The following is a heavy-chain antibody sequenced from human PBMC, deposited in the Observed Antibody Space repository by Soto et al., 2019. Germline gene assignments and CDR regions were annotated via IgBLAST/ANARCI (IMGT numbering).Heavy chain of an antibody. D-gene: IGHD5-12*01. CDR2: IWYDGSNK. V-gene: IGHV3-33*01. J-gene: IGHJ6*03. CDR3: ARRYSGYDYYYYYYMDV. CDR1: GFTFSSYG. Sequence: PGGSLRLSCAASGFTFSSYGMHWVRQAPGKGLEWVAVIWYDGSNKYYADSVKGRFTISRDNPKNTLYLQMNSLRAEDTAVYYCARRYSGYDYYYYYYMDVWGKGTTVTVSS.